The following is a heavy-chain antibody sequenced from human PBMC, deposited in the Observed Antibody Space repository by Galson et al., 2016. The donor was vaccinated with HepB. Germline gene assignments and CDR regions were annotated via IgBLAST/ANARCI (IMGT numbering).Heavy chain of an antibody. J-gene: IGHJ4*02. D-gene: IGHD2-15*01. CDR3: ARASQYSDNEY. CDR2: ISSTSVYI. Sequence: SLRLSCAASGFTLTSYWMHWVRQAPGKGLEWVSSISSTSVYISYADSVEGRFTMSKDNAKNSVYLQMNNLRAEDTAVYYCARASQYSDNEYWGQGTLVTVSS. CDR1: GFTLTSYW. V-gene: IGHV3-21*06.